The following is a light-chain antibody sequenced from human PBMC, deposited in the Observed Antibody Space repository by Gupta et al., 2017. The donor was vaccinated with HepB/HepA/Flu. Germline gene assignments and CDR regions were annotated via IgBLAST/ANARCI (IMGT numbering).Light chain of an antibody. Sequence: SYELTQPPSVSVSPGQTASITCSGDKLGDKYACWYQQKPGQSPVLVIYQDSKRPSGIPERFSDSSSATTATMTRSGTQAVDDYYYYSQAWNSSTVVFGGGTKLTVL. CDR2: QDS. CDR3: QAWNSSTVV. J-gene: IGLJ2*01. CDR1: KLGDKY. V-gene: IGLV3-1*01.